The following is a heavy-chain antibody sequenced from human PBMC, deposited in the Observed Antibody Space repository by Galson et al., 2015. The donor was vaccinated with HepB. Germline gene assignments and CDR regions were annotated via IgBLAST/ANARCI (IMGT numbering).Heavy chain of an antibody. D-gene: IGHD1-14*01. V-gene: IGHV1-46*01. CDR2: INPSGGST. CDR3: ARAGENPGRPEPHFDY. Sequence: SVKVSCKASGYTFTSYYMHWVRQAPGQGLEWMGIINPSGGSTSYAQKFQGRVTMTRDTSTSTVYMELSSLRSEDTAVYYCARAGENPGRPEPHFDYWGQGTLVTVSS. CDR1: GYTFTSYY. J-gene: IGHJ4*02.